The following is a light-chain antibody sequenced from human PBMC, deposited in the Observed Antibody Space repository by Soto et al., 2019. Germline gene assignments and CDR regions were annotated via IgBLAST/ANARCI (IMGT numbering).Light chain of an antibody. CDR3: QSFDSSLSGSGV. Sequence: QSVLTQPPSVSGAPGQRVTISCTGSSSNIGAHYDVHWYQQFPGTVPKLLIYGNSNRPSGVPDRFAGYKSGTSASLAITGLQAEDEADYYCQSFDSSLSGSGVFGGGTQLTVL. V-gene: IGLV1-40*01. CDR2: GNS. J-gene: IGLJ3*02. CDR1: SSNIGAHYD.